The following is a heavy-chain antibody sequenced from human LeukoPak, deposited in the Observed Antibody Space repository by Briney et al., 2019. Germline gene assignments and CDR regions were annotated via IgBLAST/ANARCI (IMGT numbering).Heavy chain of an antibody. J-gene: IGHJ2*01. Sequence: GGSLRLSCAASGLTVSSNYMTWVRQAPGQGLEWVSAIYSGGSTYYADSVKGRFTISRDNSKNTLYLQMNSLRAEDTAVYYCARSPTGGQGHFDLWGRGSLVAVSS. CDR2: IYSGGST. CDR3: ARSPTGGQGHFDL. V-gene: IGHV3-66*01. D-gene: IGHD7-27*01. CDR1: GLTVSSNY.